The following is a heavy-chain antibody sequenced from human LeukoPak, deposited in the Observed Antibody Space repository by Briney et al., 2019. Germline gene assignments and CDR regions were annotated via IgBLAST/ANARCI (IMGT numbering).Heavy chain of an antibody. CDR2: ISAYNGNT. Sequence: ASVKVSCKASGYTFTTYGISWVRQAPGQGLEWMGWISAYNGNTNYAQKLQGRVTMTTDTSTSTAYMELRSLRSDDTAVYYCARVPYYDFWRDNWFDPWGQGTLVTVSS. V-gene: IGHV1-18*01. CDR3: ARVPYYDFWRDNWFDP. J-gene: IGHJ5*02. CDR1: GYTFTTYG. D-gene: IGHD3-3*01.